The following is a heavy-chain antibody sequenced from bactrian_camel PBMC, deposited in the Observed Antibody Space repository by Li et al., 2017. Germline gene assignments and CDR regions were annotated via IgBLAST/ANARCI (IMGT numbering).Heavy chain of an antibody. CDR1: GPSYERAC. CDR2: MASDGDT. V-gene: IGHV3S55*01. J-gene: IGHJ4*01. D-gene: IGHD3*01. CDR3: AGTRVYRFSLRLGENDYNY. Sequence: QLVESGGGSVQAGGSLRLTCAASGPSYERACMGWFRQAPGKGREGVAVMASDGDTGYTDSVEGRFTISRDNAKNTLYLQMNSLKPDDTATYYCAGTRVYRFSLRLGENDYNYWGQGTQVTVS.